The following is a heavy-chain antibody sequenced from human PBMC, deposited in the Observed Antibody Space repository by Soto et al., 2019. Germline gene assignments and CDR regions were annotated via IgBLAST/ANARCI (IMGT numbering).Heavy chain of an antibody. J-gene: IGHJ3*02. CDR3: ARGDTIFGVVIPPAFDI. CDR2: IYYSGST. CDR1: GGSINSYY. V-gene: IGHV4-59*01. Sequence: SETLSLTCSVSGGSINSYYWSWIRQPPGKGLEWIGYIYYSGSTNYNPSLKSRVTISVDTSKNQFSLKLSSVTAADTAVYYCARGDTIFGVVIPPAFDIWGQGAMVTVSS. D-gene: IGHD3-3*01.